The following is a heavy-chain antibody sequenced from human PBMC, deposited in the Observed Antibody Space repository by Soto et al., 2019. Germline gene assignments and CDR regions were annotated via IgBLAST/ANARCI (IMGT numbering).Heavy chain of an antibody. J-gene: IGHJ4*02. CDR3: AHLVVAGITYYFDS. Sequence: PSETLSLTCAVSGGSISSGGYSWSWIRQPPGKGLEWIGYMYHSGSTYYNPSLKSRVTISIDRSKNQFSLKLSSVTAADTATYYCAHLVVAGITYYFDSWGQGTLVTVSS. V-gene: IGHV4-30-2*01. CDR2: MYHSGST. CDR1: GGSISSGGYS. D-gene: IGHD2-15*01.